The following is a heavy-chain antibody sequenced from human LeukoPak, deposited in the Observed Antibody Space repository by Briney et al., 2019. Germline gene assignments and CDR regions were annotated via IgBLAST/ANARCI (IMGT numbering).Heavy chain of an antibody. V-gene: IGHV4-39*01. J-gene: IGHJ3*01. D-gene: IGHD3-10*01. CDR1: GGSIPPSIATYP. Sequence: SETLSLTCSVSGGSIPPSIATYPWGWVRQPPGEWLEWIGSIYYSVTTYYNPSLKSRVTISLDTSKNEFSLKLSSVTAADTSVYYCARQVSHAFDVWGQGTMVVGSS. CDR2: IYYSVTT. CDR3: ARQVSHAFDV.